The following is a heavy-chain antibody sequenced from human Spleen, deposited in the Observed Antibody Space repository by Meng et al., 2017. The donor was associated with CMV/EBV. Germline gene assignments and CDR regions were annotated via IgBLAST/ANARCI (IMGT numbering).Heavy chain of an antibody. J-gene: IGHJ4*02. CDR1: GFTFDDYG. Sequence: GGSLRLSCAASGFTFDDYGMSWVRQAPGKGLEWVSYISTRGSTIYYADSVKGRFTISRDNAKNSLYLQMNSLRAEDTAVYYCATAVPAVQDVDYWGQGTLVTVSS. CDR3: ATAVPAVQDVDY. CDR2: ISTRGSTI. D-gene: IGHD2-2*01. V-gene: IGHV3-11*01.